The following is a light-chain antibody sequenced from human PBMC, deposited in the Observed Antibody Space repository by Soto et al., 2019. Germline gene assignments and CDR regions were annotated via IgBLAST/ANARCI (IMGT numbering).Light chain of an antibody. CDR3: QPFDRSPFT. CDR2: GAS. V-gene: IGKV3-20*01. Sequence: EIVLTQSPGTLSLSPGQRATLSCRASQSVTTNYLAWYQQKPGQAPRLLIYGASFRAAGIPDRFSGSGSGKDLTLTINTLEPGDFAVYFCQPFDRSPFTFGPGTTVDI. CDR1: QSVTTNY. J-gene: IGKJ3*01.